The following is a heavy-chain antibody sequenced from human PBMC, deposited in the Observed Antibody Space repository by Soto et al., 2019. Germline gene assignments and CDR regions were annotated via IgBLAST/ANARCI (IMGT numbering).Heavy chain of an antibody. CDR1: GYTFTSYA. D-gene: IGHD5-18*01. Sequence: RASVKVSCKASGYTFTSYAMHWVRQAPGQRLEWMGWINAGNGSTYYADSVKGRFTISRDNSKNTLYLQMSSLRAEDTAVYYCVKTLQYSYGLPHWGQGTLVTVSS. CDR3: VKTLQYSYGLPH. V-gene: IGHV1-3*01. CDR2: INAGNGST. J-gene: IGHJ4*02.